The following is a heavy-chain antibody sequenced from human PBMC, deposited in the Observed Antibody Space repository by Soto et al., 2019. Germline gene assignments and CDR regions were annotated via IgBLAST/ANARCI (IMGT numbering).Heavy chain of an antibody. D-gene: IGHD4-17*01. CDR3: ARRTSGADAFDI. J-gene: IGHJ3*02. CDR2: LYYSGNT. Sequence: SETLSLTCTVSGGSLSSNSHSWDWIRQPPGKGLECIGTLYYSGNTYYNPSLRSRVTISVDTSKNQFSLKLSSVTAADTAVYYCARRTSGADAFDIWGQGTMVTVSS. V-gene: IGHV4-39*01. CDR1: GGSLSSNSHS.